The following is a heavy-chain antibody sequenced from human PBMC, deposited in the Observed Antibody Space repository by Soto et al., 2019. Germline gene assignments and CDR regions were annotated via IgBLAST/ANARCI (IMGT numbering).Heavy chain of an antibody. CDR3: ARGTHYYESSAYFDY. CDR1: GGSFSSYY. Sequence: SLTCTVSGGSFSSYYWSWIRQPPGKGLEWIGYIYYSGSTNYNPSLKSRVTLSVDTSKNQFSLRLSSVTAADTAVYYCARGTHYYESSAYFDYWGQGTLVTVSS. V-gene: IGHV4-59*01. CDR2: IYYSGST. D-gene: IGHD3-22*01. J-gene: IGHJ4*02.